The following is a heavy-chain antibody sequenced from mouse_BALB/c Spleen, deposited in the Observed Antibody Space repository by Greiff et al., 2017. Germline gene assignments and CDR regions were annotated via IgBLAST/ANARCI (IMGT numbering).Heavy chain of an antibody. D-gene: IGHD3-3*01. V-gene: IGHV1S22*01. CDR2: IYPGSGST. J-gene: IGHJ1*01. CDR3: TRGGRGWYFDV. Sequence: LQQPGSELVRPGASVKLSCKASGYTFTSYWMHWVKQRHGQGLEWIGNIYPGSGSTNYDEKFKSKGTLTVDTSSSTAYMHLSSLTSEDSAVYYCTRGGRGWYFDVWGAGTTVTVSS. CDR1: GYTFTSYW.